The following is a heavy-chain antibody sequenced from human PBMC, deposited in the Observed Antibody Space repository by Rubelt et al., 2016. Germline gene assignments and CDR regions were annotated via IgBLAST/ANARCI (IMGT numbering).Heavy chain of an antibody. CDR1: GGSFSRYY. D-gene: IGHD4-17*01. J-gene: IGHJ6*02. CDR3: ARDVNGDGIDYYYYGMDV. V-gene: IGHV4-34*01. Sequence: QVQLQESGPGLVKPSETLSLTCAVSGGSFSRYYWSWIRQPPGKGLEWIGEIDFSGSTNYNTSLESRVTISVDTSKNQFSRKLSSVTAEDSTVYYCARDVNGDGIDYYYYGMDVWGQGTTVTVSS. CDR2: IDFSGST.